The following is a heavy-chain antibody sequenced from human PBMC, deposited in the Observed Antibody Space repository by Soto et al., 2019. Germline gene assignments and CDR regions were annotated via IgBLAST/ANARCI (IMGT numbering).Heavy chain of an antibody. J-gene: IGHJ6*02. CDR1: GDSVSSSSC. CDR3: VRSVPAATWQYSGMDV. V-gene: IGHV4-4*02. Sequence: QVRLQDSGPGLVEPSGTLSLTCAVSGDSVSSSSCWSWVRQAPGKGLECIGESYHSGTFNYNPSLASRVSVSVGTSRNQLSLNLKSVTAADPAVYYCVRSVPAATWQYSGMDVWGQGTTVTVSS. D-gene: IGHD2-2*01. CDR2: SYHSGTF.